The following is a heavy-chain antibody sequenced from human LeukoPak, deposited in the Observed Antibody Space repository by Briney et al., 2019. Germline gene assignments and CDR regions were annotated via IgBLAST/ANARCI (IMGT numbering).Heavy chain of an antibody. Sequence: SETLSLTCTVSGGSISSSAHFWGWIRQPSGKGLEWIGTIYHSGTTYYNPSLKSRVTISVDTSRNQFSLGLNSVTAADAAVYSCARQTTGSYQWTFDYWGQGTLVTVSS. CDR2: IYHSGTT. D-gene: IGHD3-10*01. V-gene: IGHV4-39*01. CDR1: GGSISSSAHF. CDR3: ARQTTGSYQWTFDY. J-gene: IGHJ4*02.